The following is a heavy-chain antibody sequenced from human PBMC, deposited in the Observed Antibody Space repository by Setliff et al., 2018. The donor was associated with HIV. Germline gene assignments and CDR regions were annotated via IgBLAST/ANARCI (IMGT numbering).Heavy chain of an antibody. V-gene: IGHV3-49*04. Sequence: GSLRLSCAASGFTFSSYWMSWVRQAPGKGLEWVGFIRSKAYGGTTEYAASVKGRFTISRDDSKSIAYLQMNSLKTEDTAVYYCTRDKGYAFDIWGQGTMVTVSS. J-gene: IGHJ3*02. D-gene: IGHD5-18*01. CDR1: GFTFSSYW. CDR3: TRDKGYAFDI. CDR2: IRSKAYGGTT.